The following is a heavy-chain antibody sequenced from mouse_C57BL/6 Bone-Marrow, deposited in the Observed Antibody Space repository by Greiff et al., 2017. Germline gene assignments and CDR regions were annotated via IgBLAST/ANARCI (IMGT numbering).Heavy chain of an antibody. J-gene: IGHJ3*01. CDR3: ARGAGYYAAWFAY. Sequence: QVQLQQSGAELARPGASVTLSCKASGYTFTSYGISWVKQRTGQGLEWIGEIYPRSGNTYYNEKFKGKATLTADKSSSTAYMELRSLTSEDSAVYFCARGAGYYAAWFAYWGQGTLVTVSA. D-gene: IGHD2-3*01. CDR1: GYTFTSYG. CDR2: IYPRSGNT. V-gene: IGHV1-81*01.